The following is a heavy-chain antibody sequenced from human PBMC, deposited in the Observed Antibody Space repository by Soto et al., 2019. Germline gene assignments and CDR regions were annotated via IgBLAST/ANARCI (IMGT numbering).Heavy chain of an antibody. V-gene: IGHV3-72*01. CDR3: AREGGYYYYGMDV. CDR2: TRNKANSYTT. Sequence: EVQLVESGGGLVQPGGSLRLSCAAGGFTFSDRYMEWVRQAPGKGLEWVGRTRNKANSYTTEYAASVKGRFTISRDDSKNSLYLQMNSLKTEVTAVYYCAREGGYYYYGMDVWGQGTTVTVSS. D-gene: IGHD3-16*01. J-gene: IGHJ6*02. CDR1: GFTFSDRY.